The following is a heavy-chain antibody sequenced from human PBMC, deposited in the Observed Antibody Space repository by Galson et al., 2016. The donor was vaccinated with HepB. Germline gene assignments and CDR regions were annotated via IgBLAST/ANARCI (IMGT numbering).Heavy chain of an antibody. CDR3: TRERQGYNSGFQGP. V-gene: IGHV1-46*01. D-gene: IGHD5-18*01. CDR1: GYTFPSYS. J-gene: IGHJ5*02. Sequence: SCKASGYTFPSYSLHWVRQAPGQGLEWMGIINPSAGGTIYAQKFQGRVTMTRDTSTSTIYMELSSRRPEDTAVYYCTRERQGYNSGFQGPWCEGTLVTVSS. CDR2: INPSAGGT.